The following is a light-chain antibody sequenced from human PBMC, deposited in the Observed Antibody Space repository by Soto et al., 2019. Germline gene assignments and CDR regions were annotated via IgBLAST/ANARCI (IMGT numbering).Light chain of an antibody. V-gene: IGKV1-27*01. CDR1: QGIRNY. CDR3: QKYSSVPV. Sequence: DIQMTQSPTSLSASVGDRVTITCRAIQGIRNYVAWYQQIPGKAPKLLIYAASTLQSGVPSRFSGSGSGTDFTLTINGLQPEDVATYSCQKYSSVPVFGPGTKVEIK. J-gene: IGKJ3*01. CDR2: AAS.